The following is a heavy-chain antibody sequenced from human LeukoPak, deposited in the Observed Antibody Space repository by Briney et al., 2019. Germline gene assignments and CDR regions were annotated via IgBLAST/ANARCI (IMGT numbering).Heavy chain of an antibody. CDR2: INSDGRST. CDR1: GFTFSSYW. J-gene: IGHJ4*02. CDR3: AREGVAADFDY. V-gene: IGHV3-74*01. D-gene: IGHD6-19*01. Sequence: GGSLRLSCAASGFTFSSYWMHWVRQAPGKGLVWVSRINSDGRSTAYADSVKGRFTISRDNGKNTLYLHMNSLRAEDTAVYYCAREGVAADFDYWGQGTLVTVSS.